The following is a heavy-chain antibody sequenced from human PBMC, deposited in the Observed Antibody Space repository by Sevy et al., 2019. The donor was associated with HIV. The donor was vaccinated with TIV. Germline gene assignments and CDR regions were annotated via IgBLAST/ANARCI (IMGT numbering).Heavy chain of an antibody. CDR2: INSDGSST. J-gene: IGHJ4*02. CDR1: GFTFSSYW. CDR3: ARAEPPYYYGSGSSDY. D-gene: IGHD3-10*01. Sequence: GGSLRLSCAASGFTFSSYWMQWVRQAPGKGLVWVSRINSDGSSTSYADSVKGRFTISRDNAKNTLYLQMNSLRAEDTAVYYCARAEPPYYYGSGSSDYWGQGTLVTVSS. V-gene: IGHV3-74*01.